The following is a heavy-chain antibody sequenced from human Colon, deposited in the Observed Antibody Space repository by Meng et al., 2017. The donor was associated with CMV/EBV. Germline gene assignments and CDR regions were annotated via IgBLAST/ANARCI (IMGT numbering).Heavy chain of an antibody. CDR1: GYTMTCYG. CDR2: ISDSTGNT. CDR3: ARGRLNWSGVLDY. Sequence: QVQLVQSGAVVKEPGASVLVPCRSSGYTMTCYGINWVQQTPGQGLEWMGWISDSTGNTNRAQKFQGRVTMTTDPSTSTAYLALTSRTSNDTAVYYWARGRLNWSGVLDYWGQGTLVTVSS. J-gene: IGHJ4*02. V-gene: IGHV1-18*01. D-gene: IGHD1-1*01.